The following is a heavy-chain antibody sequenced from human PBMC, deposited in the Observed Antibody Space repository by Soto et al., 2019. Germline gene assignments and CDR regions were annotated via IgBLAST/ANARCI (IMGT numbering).Heavy chain of an antibody. CDR1: GVTFSSET. V-gene: IGHV1-69*01. CDR2: IIPVFGTA. CDR3: ATELVDNPARSFDS. J-gene: IGHJ4*02. D-gene: IGHD1-20*01. Sequence: QVQLVQSGAEVKKPGSSVKVSCKASGVTFSSETISWVRQAPGQGLEWVGGIIPVFGTANYAQKFKGRVTIAANDSTMINYIGRSSLRPDDAAVYSCATELVDNPARSFDSWGQGTLVTVSS.